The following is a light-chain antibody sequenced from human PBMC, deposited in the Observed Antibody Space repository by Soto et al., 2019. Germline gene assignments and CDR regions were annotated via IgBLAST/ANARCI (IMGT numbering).Light chain of an antibody. CDR1: SSDVGGYNY. CDR2: DVS. J-gene: IGLJ2*01. V-gene: IGLV2-14*01. CDR3: SSYTRSSTLVV. Sequence: QSALTQPASVSGSPGQSITISCTGTSSDVGGYNYVSWYQQYPGKAPKLMIYDVSNRSSGVSNRFSGSKSGNTASLTISGLQAEDEADYYCSSYTRSSTLVVFGGGTKLNVL.